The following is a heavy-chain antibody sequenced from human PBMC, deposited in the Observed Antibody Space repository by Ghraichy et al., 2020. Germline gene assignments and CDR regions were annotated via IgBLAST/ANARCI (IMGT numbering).Heavy chain of an antibody. CDR2: IGTAGDT. D-gene: IGHD3-22*01. CDR3: AREVYYYDSSGYYTTNAFDI. V-gene: IGHV3-13*01. J-gene: IGHJ3*02. Sequence: GESLNISCAASGFTFSSYDMHWVRQATGKGLEWVSAIGTAGDTYYPGSVKGRFTISRENAKNSLYLQMNSLRAGDTAVYYCAREVYYYDSSGYYTTNAFDIWGQGTMVTVSS. CDR1: GFTFSSYD.